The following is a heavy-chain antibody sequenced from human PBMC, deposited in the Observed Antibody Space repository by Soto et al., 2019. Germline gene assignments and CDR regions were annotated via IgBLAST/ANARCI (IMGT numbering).Heavy chain of an antibody. V-gene: IGHV1-8*01. Sequence: ASVKVSCKASGYTFTSYDINWVRQATGQGLEWMGWMNPNSGNTGYAQKFQGRVTMTRNTSISTAYMELSSLRSEDTAVYYCARGITYYGSGSFDYWGQGTLVTVSS. J-gene: IGHJ4*02. D-gene: IGHD3-10*01. CDR3: ARGITYYGSGSFDY. CDR2: MNPNSGNT. CDR1: GYTFTSYD.